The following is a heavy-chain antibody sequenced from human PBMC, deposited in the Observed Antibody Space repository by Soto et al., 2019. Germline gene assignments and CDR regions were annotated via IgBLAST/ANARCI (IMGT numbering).Heavy chain of an antibody. J-gene: IGHJ4*02. CDR3: ARWGLRRVWWPHY. CDR2: ITHSGST. V-gene: IGHV4-34*01. D-gene: IGHD5-12*01. Sequence: QVQLQQWGAGLLKPSETLSLTCAVYGGSFSGYYWSWIRKPPGKGMEWIGEITHSGSTNYNPSRKSRVTISVDTSKNQFSQQLSSVTAADTAVYYCARWGLRRVWWPHYWGQGTLVTVAT. CDR1: GGSFSGYY.